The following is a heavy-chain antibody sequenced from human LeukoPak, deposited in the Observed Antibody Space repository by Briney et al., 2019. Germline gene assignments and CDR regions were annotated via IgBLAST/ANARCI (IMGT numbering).Heavy chain of an antibody. CDR3: AREYYDFWSPNFDY. J-gene: IGHJ4*02. D-gene: IGHD3-3*01. CDR2: MYTDGDT. Sequence: SETLSLTCDVSGASISGYWWSWIRQPAGKGLEWIGRMYTDGDTNYNPALKSRVTVSVDTSKNLFSLKLISVTAADTAVYFCAREYYDFWSPNFDYWGQGTLVTVSS. V-gene: IGHV4-4*07. CDR1: GASISGYW.